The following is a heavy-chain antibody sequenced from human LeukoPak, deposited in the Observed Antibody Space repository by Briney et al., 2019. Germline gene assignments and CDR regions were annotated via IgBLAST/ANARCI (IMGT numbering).Heavy chain of an antibody. D-gene: IGHD3-3*01. Sequence: SETLSLTCTVSGGSISSYYWSWIRQPPGKGLEWIGYIYYSGSTNYNPSLTSRVTISVDTSKNQFSLKLSSVTAADTAVYYCARWYYDFWSGYYTDYWGQGTLVTVSS. CDR2: IYYSGST. CDR3: ARWYYDFWSGYYTDY. V-gene: IGHV4-59*01. J-gene: IGHJ4*02. CDR1: GGSISSYY.